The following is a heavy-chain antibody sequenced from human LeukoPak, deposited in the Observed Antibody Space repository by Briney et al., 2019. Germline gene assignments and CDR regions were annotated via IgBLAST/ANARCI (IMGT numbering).Heavy chain of an antibody. Sequence: PSETLSLTCTVSGGSISSYYWSWIRQPPGKGLEWIGYIYYSGSTNYNPSLKSRVTISVDTSKNQFSLKLSSVTAADTAVYYCARGAVADIYYYYGMDVWGQGTTVTVSS. CDR1: GGSISSYY. J-gene: IGHJ6*02. CDR2: IYYSGST. D-gene: IGHD6-19*01. V-gene: IGHV4-59*08. CDR3: ARGAVADIYYYYGMDV.